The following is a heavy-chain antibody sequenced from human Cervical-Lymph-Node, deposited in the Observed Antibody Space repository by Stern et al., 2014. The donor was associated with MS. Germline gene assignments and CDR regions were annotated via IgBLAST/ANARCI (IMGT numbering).Heavy chain of an antibody. Sequence: VHLVESGGGVVQLGRSLRLSCAASGFSFSRYAMHWVRPAPGKGLEWVALRWYDGINPSYADSVTGRFTISRDNFKNTLYLQMNSLRAEDTAVYYCASAYSSSHYYFDYWGQGTLVTVSS. CDR2: RWYDGINP. CDR3: ASAYSSSHYYFDY. V-gene: IGHV3-33*01. CDR1: GFSFSRYA. D-gene: IGHD6-13*01. J-gene: IGHJ4*02.